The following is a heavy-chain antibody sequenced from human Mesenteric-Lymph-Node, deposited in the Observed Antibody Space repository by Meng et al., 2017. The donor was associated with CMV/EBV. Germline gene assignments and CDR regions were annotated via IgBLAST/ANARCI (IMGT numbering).Heavy chain of an antibody. V-gene: IGHV3-7*01. Sequence: GESLKISCAASGFTFSSYWMSWVRQAPGKGLEWVANIKQDGSEKYYVDSVKGRFTISRDNAKNSLYLQMNSLRAEDTAVYYCARARYGSGSYSCDYWGQGTLVTVSS. J-gene: IGHJ4*02. CDR3: ARARYGSGSYSCDY. D-gene: IGHD3-10*01. CDR1: GFTFSSYW. CDR2: IKQDGSEK.